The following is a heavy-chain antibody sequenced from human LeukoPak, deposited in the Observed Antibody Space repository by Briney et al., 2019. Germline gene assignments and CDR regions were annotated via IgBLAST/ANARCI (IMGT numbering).Heavy chain of an antibody. J-gene: IGHJ6*03. D-gene: IGHD3-10*01. Sequence: SETLSLTCTVSGGSINTPNYYWGWIRQTPGKGLEWIGNIFYSGGTYYSPSLTSRVTISLDTSRNQFSLKLSSGTAADTAVYYCARVEEGYGSGRRENYYYYYMDVWGKGTTVTISS. CDR1: GGSINTPNYY. V-gene: IGHV4-39*07. CDR3: ARVEEGYGSGRRENYYYYYMDV. CDR2: IFYSGGT.